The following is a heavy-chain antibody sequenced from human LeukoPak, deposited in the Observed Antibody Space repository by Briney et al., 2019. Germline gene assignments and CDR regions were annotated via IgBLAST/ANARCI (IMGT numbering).Heavy chain of an antibody. CDR1: GFTFSSYA. D-gene: IGHD2-15*01. Sequence: GGSLRLTCAASGFTFSSYAMSWVRQAPGKGLEWVSAISGSGGSTYYADSVKGRFTISRDNSKNTLYLQMNSLRAEDTAVYYCAKPPIVVVVAATSQPFDYWGQGTLVTVSS. CDR3: AKPPIVVVVAATSQPFDY. J-gene: IGHJ4*02. CDR2: ISGSGGST. V-gene: IGHV3-23*01.